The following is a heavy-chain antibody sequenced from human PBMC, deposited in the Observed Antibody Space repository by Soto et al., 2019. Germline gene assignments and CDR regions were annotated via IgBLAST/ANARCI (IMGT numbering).Heavy chain of an antibody. CDR2: IYYSGST. J-gene: IGHJ4*02. CDR1: GVTMSYGGYS. V-gene: IGHV4-30-4*01. CDR3: ARILMNYYRLDY. D-gene: IGHD3-10*01. Sequence: SETLSLTCSVSGVTMSYGGYSWSWIRQPPGKGLEWIGHIYYSGSTYYNPSLKSRAGISVDSSKSQVSLKLTSVTAADTAVYFCARILMNYYRLDYWGQGALVTAPQ.